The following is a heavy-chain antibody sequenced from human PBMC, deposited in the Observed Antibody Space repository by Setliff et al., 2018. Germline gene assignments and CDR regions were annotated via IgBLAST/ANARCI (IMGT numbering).Heavy chain of an antibody. CDR1: GFTFSTYR. CDR2: IWGDGGTK. Sequence: GGSLRLSCAASGFTFSTYRMHWVRQAPGKGLEWVAVIWGDGGTKYHADSVKGRFTISRDNAKNPLYLQMNSLRAEDTAVYYCARGNSGGDYWGQGTLVTVSS. D-gene: IGHD6-25*01. J-gene: IGHJ4*02. CDR3: ARGNSGGDY. V-gene: IGHV3-33*08.